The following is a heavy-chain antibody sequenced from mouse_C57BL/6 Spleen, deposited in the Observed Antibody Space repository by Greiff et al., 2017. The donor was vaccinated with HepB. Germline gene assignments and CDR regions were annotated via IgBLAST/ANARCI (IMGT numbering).Heavy chain of an antibody. CDR1: GFNIKDDY. CDR3: TTLYSNVYYYAMDY. CDR2: IDPENGDT. V-gene: IGHV14-4*01. J-gene: IGHJ4*01. D-gene: IGHD2-5*01. Sequence: EVQLQQSGAELVRPGASVKLSCTASGFNIKDDYMHWVKQRPEQGLEWIGWIDPENGDTEYASKFQGKATITEDTSSNTAYLQLSSLTSEDTAVYYCTTLYSNVYYYAMDYWGQVASVTVSS.